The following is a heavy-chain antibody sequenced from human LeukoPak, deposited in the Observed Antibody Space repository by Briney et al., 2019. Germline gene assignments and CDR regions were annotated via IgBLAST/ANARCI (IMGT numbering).Heavy chain of an antibody. D-gene: IGHD1-1*01. J-gene: IGHJ4*02. CDR1: GFTFSSYA. V-gene: IGHV3-30-3*01. CDR3: ARRDGDNDRGFDY. CDR2: MSYDGSNK. Sequence: GGSLRLSCAASGFTFSSYAMHWVRQAPGKGLEWVAVMSYDGSNKYYADSVKGRFTISRDNSKNTLYLQMNSLRAEDTAVYYCARRDGDNDRGFDYWGQGTLVTVSS.